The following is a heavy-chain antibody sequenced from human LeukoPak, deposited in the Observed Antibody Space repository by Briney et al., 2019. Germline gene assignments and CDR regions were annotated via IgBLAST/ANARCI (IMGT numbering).Heavy chain of an antibody. J-gene: IGHJ5*02. CDR3: ARHASWYNWFDP. D-gene: IGHD2-15*01. Sequence: SETLSLTCTVSGGSISSSSYYWGWIRQPPGKGLEWIGYIYYSGSTNYNPSLKSRVTISVDTSKNQFSLKLSSVTAADTAVYYCARHASWYNWFDPWGQGTLVTVSS. CDR2: IYYSGST. V-gene: IGHV4-61*05. CDR1: GGSISSSSYY.